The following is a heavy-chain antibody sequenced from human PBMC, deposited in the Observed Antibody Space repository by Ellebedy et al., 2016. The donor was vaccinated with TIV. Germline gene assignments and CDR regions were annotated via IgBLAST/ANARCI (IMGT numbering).Heavy chain of an antibody. CDR3: ARDRSEAMIRGRGGFDP. V-gene: IGHV1-2*02. CDR2: INPNSGGT. D-gene: IGHD3-10*01. Sequence: AASVKVSCKASGYTFTGYYMHWVRQAPGQGLEWMGWINPNSGGTNYAQKFQGRVTMTRDTSISTAYMELSRLTSDETAVYYCARDRSEAMIRGRGGFDPWGQGTLVTVSS. J-gene: IGHJ5*02. CDR1: GYTFTGYY.